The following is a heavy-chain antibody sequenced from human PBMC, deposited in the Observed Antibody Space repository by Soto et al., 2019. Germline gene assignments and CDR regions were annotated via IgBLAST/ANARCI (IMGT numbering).Heavy chain of an antibody. CDR2: ISSSSSYI. CDR1: GFTFSSYS. Sequence: GGSLRLSCAASGFTFSSYSMNWVRQAPGKGLEWVSSISSSSSYIYYADSVKGRFTISRDNAKNSLYLQMHSLRAEDTAVYYCARDDGCSSTSCQPLFDPWGQGTLVTVSS. V-gene: IGHV3-21*01. CDR3: ARDDGCSSTSCQPLFDP. D-gene: IGHD2-2*01. J-gene: IGHJ5*02.